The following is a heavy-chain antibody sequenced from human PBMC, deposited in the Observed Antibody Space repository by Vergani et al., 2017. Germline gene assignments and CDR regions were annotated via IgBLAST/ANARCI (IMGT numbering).Heavy chain of an antibody. CDR3: ARSRRGSGSYYMSGQD. CDR1: GFTFSSYS. V-gene: IGHV3-21*01. D-gene: IGHD3-10*01. J-gene: IGHJ4*02. CDR2: ISSSSSYI. Sequence: EVQLVESGGGLVKPGGSLRLSCAASGFTFSSYSMNWVRQAPGKGREWVSSISSSSSYIYYADSVKGRFTISRDNAKNSLYLQMNSLRAEDTAVYYCARSRRGSGSYYMSGQDWGQGTLVTVSS.